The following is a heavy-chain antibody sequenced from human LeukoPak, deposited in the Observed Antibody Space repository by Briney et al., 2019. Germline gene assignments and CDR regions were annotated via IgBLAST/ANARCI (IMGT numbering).Heavy chain of an antibody. J-gene: IGHJ4*02. D-gene: IGHD3-10*01. CDR3: AKARGSSYTFDY. CDR2: ISGGGGTT. CDR1: GFTFSSYA. V-gene: IGHV3-23*01. Sequence: GGSLRRSCAASGFTFSSYAMSWIRQAPGKGLEWVSAISGGGGTTYYADSVKGRFTISRDNSKNTLYLQMNSLRAEDTAVYYCAKARGSSYTFDYWGQGTLVTFSS.